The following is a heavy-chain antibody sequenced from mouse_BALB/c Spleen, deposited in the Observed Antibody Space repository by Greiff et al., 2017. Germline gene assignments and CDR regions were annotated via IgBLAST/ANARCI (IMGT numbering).Heavy chain of an antibody. J-gene: IGHJ2*01. CDR1: GFAFSSYD. CDR3: ARHTSNSYYFDY. V-gene: IGHV5-12-1*01. D-gene: IGHD4-1*01. Sequence: EVQLVESGGGLVKPGGSLKLSCAASGFAFSSYDMSWVRQTPEKRLEWVAYISSGGGSTYYPDTVKGRFTISRDNAKNTLYLQMSSLKSEDTAMYYCARHTSNSYYFDYWGQGTTLTVSS. CDR2: ISSGGGST.